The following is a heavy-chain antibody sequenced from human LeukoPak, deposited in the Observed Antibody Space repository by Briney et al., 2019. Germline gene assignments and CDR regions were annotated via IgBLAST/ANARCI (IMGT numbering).Heavy chain of an antibody. D-gene: IGHD6-13*01. Sequence: PGGSLRLSCAASGFTFDDYGMNWVRQAPGKGLEWVPGIKWNGGSTGSVDSVKGRFTISRDNAKNSLYLQMNSLRAEDTALYYCARAYSSSWYDLYYYYYYYMDVWGKGTTVTVSS. CDR1: GFTFDDYG. V-gene: IGHV3-20*04. CDR3: ARAYSSSWYDLYYYYYYYMDV. CDR2: IKWNGGST. J-gene: IGHJ6*03.